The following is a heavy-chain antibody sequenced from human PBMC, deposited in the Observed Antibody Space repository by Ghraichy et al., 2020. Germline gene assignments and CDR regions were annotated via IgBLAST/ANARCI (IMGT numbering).Heavy chain of an antibody. CDR1: GGSISSSSYY. V-gene: IGHV4-39*07. D-gene: IGHD2-15*01. CDR3: ARSRRGPQGRGVVEVVPYIEN. J-gene: IGHJ4*02. Sequence: SETLSLTCTVSGGSISSSSYYWGWIRQPPGKGLEWIGSIYYSGSTYYNPSLKSRVTISVDTSKNQFSLKLSSVTAADTAVYYCARSRRGPQGRGVVEVVPYIENWGQGALVTVSS. CDR2: IYYSGST.